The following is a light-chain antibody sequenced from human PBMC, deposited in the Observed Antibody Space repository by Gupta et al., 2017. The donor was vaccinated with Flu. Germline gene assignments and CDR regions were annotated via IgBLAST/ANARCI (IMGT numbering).Light chain of an antibody. J-gene: IGKJ2*01. Sequence: KSQSPSSLSASIGDRVTITCRASQNINTDLSWVQQRPGKAPRLLIYVTSNLQSGVPSRFSGSGSGTDFSLTITSLQPEDFATYYCQQRCTCPDTFGQGT. CDR1: QNINTD. CDR3: QQRCTCPDT. CDR2: VTS. V-gene: IGKV1-39*01.